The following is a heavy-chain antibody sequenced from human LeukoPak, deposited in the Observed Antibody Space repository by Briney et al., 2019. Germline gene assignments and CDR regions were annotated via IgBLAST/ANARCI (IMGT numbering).Heavy chain of an antibody. J-gene: IGHJ4*02. V-gene: IGHV3-7*01. D-gene: IGHD6-19*01. CDR2: TKQDGSEK. Sequence: PGGSLRLSCAASGFTFSTYWMSWVRQAPGKGLEWMANTKQDGSEKYYVDSVRGRFTISRDNAKNSLYLQMNSLRAEDTAVYYCARRAVAASVPFDYWGQGTLVTVSS. CDR1: GFTFSTYW. CDR3: ARRAVAASVPFDY.